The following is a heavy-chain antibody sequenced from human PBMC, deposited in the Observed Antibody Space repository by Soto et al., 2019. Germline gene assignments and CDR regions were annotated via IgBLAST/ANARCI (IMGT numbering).Heavy chain of an antibody. Sequence: SVKVSCKASGDSFSRSTFSWVRQAPGQGLEWMGRFIPMLGIANYAQTFQGRVTITADKSTSTAYMDLSSLRSEDTAVYYCASLYDDTRGNFAYWGQGTLVTVSP. CDR1: GDSFSRST. J-gene: IGHJ4*02. CDR3: ASLYDDTRGNFAY. D-gene: IGHD3-22*01. V-gene: IGHV1-69*02. CDR2: FIPMLGIA.